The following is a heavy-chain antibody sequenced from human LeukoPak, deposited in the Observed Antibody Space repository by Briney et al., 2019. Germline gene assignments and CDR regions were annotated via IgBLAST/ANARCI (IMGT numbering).Heavy chain of an antibody. CDR1: GGSINSYY. J-gene: IGHJ3*02. CDR2: IYYTGGET. Sequence: PSETLSLTCTVSGGSINSYYWSWIRQPPGKGLEWIDYIYYTGGETNYNPSLKSRLTISVDTSNNKFSLMLTSVTAADTAVYYCARQPGGTAAFDIWAQGTMVTVSS. D-gene: IGHD1-14*01. V-gene: IGHV4-59*08. CDR3: ARQPGGTAAFDI.